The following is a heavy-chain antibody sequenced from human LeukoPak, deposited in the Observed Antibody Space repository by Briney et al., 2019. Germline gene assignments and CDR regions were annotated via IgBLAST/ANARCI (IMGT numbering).Heavy chain of an antibody. CDR2: IIPIFGTA. CDR3: ARVRAYSSSWYAGYNWFDP. V-gene: IGHV1-69*05. J-gene: IGHJ5*02. CDR1: GGTFSSYA. D-gene: IGHD6-13*01. Sequence: SVKVSCKASGGTFSSYAISWVRQAPGQGPEWMGGIIPIFGTANYAQKFQGRVTITTDESTSTAYMELSSLRSEDTAVYYCARVRAYSSSWYAGYNWFDPWGQGTLVTVSS.